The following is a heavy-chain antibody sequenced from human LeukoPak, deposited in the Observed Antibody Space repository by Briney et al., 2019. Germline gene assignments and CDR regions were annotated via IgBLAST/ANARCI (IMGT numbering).Heavy chain of an antibody. D-gene: IGHD3-3*01. CDR2: INHSGST. CDR3: ARGESYYDFWSGYPPGWFDP. J-gene: IGHJ5*02. V-gene: IGHV4-34*01. CDR1: GGSFSGYY. Sequence: SETLSLTCAVYGGSFSGYYWSWIRQPPGKGLEWIGEINHSGSTNYNPSLKSRVTISVDTSKKQFSRMWSSVTAEERPVYYCARGESYYDFWSGYPPGWFDPWGQGTLVTVSS.